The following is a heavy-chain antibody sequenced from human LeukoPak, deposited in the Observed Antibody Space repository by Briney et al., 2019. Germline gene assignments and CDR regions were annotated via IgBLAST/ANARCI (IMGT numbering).Heavy chain of an antibody. CDR3: ARDRNYLAPSYYYYGMDV. D-gene: IGHD5-24*01. V-gene: IGHV3-21*01. Sequence: GGSLRLSCAASGFTFNSYSMSWVRQAPGKGLEWVSSISTSSSYIYYADSVKGRFTISRDSAKNSLYLQMNSLRAEDTAVYYCARDRNYLAPSYYYYGMDVWGQGTTVTVSS. J-gene: IGHJ6*02. CDR1: GFTFNSYS. CDR2: ISTSSSYI.